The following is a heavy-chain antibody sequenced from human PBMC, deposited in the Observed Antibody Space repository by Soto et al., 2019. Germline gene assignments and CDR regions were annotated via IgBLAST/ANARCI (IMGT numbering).Heavy chain of an antibody. J-gene: IGHJ6*02. Sequence: QVQLQESGPGLVKPSQTLSLTCTVSGGSISSGGYYWSWIRQHPGKGLEWIGYIYYSGTTYYNPSRMSRVTIAVATSKNHCSLKLRSVTAADTAVYYCARDAYFLGNGMDVWGQGTTVIVSS. CDR3: ARDAYFLGNGMDV. CDR1: GGSISSGGYY. V-gene: IGHV4-31*03. D-gene: IGHD1-26*01. CDR2: IYYSGTT.